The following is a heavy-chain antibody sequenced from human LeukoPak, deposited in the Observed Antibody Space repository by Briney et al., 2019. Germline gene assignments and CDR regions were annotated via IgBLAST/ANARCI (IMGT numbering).Heavy chain of an antibody. CDR1: GGSVSTGSYY. CDR2: IYYSGST. D-gene: IGHD6-19*01. CDR3: SRVRDSSGWYGGDY. J-gene: IGHJ4*02. V-gene: IGHV4-61*01. Sequence: SETLSLTCTVSGGSVSTGSYYWSWIRQPPGKGLEWIGYIYYSGSTNYNPSLKSRVTISVDTSKNQFSLKLSSVTAADTAVYYCSRVRDSSGWYGGDYWGQGTLVTVSS.